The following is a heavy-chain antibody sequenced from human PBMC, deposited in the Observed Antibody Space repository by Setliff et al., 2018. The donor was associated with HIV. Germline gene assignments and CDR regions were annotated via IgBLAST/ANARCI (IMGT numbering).Heavy chain of an antibody. V-gene: IGHV1-46*01. Sequence: ASVKVSCKASGGTFSNYAISWVRQAPGQGLEWMGIINPTSGNTTYAQRFQGRVTLTRDTSTSTVYMELSSLRSEDTAVYYCARDSGPFIDYIWGTYRPEYFQFWGQGTVVTVSS. CDR2: INPTSGNT. CDR3: ARDSGPFIDYIWGTYRPEYFQF. J-gene: IGHJ1*01. CDR1: GGTFSNYA. D-gene: IGHD3-16*02.